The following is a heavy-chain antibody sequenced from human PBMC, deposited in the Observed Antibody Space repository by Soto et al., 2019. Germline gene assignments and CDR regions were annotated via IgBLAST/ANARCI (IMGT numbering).Heavy chain of an antibody. D-gene: IGHD3-3*02. J-gene: IGHJ2*01. CDR1: GYTFTSYG. CDR2: ISAYNGNT. CDR3: ARGSGDHFCSGYADWYFDL. Sequence: QVQLVQSGAEVKKPGASVKVSCKASGYTFTSYGINWVRQAPGQGLEWRGWISAYNGNTNYAQKLQGRVTMTTDTSTSTGYMELRSLRSDVTAVYYCARGSGDHFCSGYADWYFDLWGRGTLVTVSS. V-gene: IGHV1-18*01.